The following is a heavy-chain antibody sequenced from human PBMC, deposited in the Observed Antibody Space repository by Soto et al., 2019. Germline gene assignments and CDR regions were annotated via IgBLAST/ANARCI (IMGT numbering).Heavy chain of an antibody. V-gene: IGHV4-59*01. CDR2: IYYSGST. D-gene: IGHD4-17*01. CDR3: ARSQMDYGDLLLDY. CDR1: GGSISSYY. Sequence: PSETLSLTCTVSGGSISSYYWSWIRQPPGRGLEWIGYIYYSGSTDYNPSLKSRVTISVDTSKNQFSLKLSSVTAADTAVYYCARSQMDYGDLLLDYWGQGTLVTVSS. J-gene: IGHJ4*02.